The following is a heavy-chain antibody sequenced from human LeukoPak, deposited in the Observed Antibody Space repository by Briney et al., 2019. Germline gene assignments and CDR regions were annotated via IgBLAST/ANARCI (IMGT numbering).Heavy chain of an antibody. J-gene: IGHJ4*02. CDR1: GGSISSYY. Sequence: PSETLSLTCTVSGGSISSYYWSWIRQPPGKGLEWIGYIYYSGSTTYNPSLKSRVTISVDTSKNQFSLKLSSVTAADTAVYYCARSDAYYFDYWGQGTLVTVSS. V-gene: IGHV4-59*01. CDR3: ARSDAYYFDY. CDR2: IYYSGST.